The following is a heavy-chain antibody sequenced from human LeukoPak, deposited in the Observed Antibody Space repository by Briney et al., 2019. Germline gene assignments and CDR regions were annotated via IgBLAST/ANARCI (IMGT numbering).Heavy chain of an antibody. CDR2: IIPIFGTA. V-gene: IGHV1-69*01. CDR1: GGTFSSYA. J-gene: IGHJ4*02. Sequence: GSSVKVSFKASGGTFSSYAISWVRQAPGQGLEWMGGIIPIFGTANYAQKFQGRVTIIADESTSTAYMEPSSLRSEDTAVYYCARVGIVGAPIDYWGQGTLVTVSS. D-gene: IGHD1-26*01. CDR3: ARVGIVGAPIDY.